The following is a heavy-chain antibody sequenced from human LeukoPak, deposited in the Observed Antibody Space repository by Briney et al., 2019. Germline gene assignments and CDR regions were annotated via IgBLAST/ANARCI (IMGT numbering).Heavy chain of an antibody. Sequence: ASVKVSCKASGYTFTGYYMHWVRQAPGQGLEWMGWINPNSGVTNYAQRFQGRVTMTRDTSISTAYMELSRLRSDDTAIYYCARDPREYFDYSGQGTLVTVSS. V-gene: IGHV1-2*02. CDR2: INPNSGVT. CDR3: ARDPREYFDY. J-gene: IGHJ4*02. CDR1: GYTFTGYY.